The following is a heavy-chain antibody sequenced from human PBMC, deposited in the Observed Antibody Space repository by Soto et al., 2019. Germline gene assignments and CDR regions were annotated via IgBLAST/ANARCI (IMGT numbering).Heavy chain of an antibody. D-gene: IGHD3-22*01. J-gene: IGHJ3*02. CDR2: IYYSGST. CDR1: GGSVSSYY. V-gene: IGHV4-59*02. Sequence: PSETLSLTCTVSGGSVSSYYWSWIRQPPGKGLEWIGYIYYSGSTNYNPSLKSRVTISVDTSKNQFSLKLSSVTAADTAVYYCARASSDRGYFYAFDIWGQVTIVTVSS. CDR3: ARASSDRGYFYAFDI.